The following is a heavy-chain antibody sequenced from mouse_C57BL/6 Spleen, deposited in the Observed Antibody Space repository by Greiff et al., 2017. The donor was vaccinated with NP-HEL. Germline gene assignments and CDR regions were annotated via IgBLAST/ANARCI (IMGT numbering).Heavy chain of an antibody. V-gene: IGHV10-1*01. D-gene: IGHD4-1*01. Sequence: EVKLVESGGGLVQPKGSLKLSCAASGFSFNTYAMNWVRQAPGKGLEWVARIRSKSNNYATYYADSVKDRFTISRDDSESMLYLQMNNLKTEDTAMYYCVRHDVGRAMDYWGQGTSVTVSS. CDR2: IRSKSNNYAT. J-gene: IGHJ4*01. CDR1: GFSFNTYA. CDR3: VRHDVGRAMDY.